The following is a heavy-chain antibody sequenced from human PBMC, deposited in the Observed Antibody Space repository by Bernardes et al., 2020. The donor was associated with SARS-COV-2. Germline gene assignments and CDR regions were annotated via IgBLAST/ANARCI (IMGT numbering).Heavy chain of an antibody. CDR3: ARGRYSSSWYGPKYYFDY. D-gene: IGHD6-13*01. CDR2: INHSGST. Sequence: ETLSLTCAVYGGSFSGYYWSWIRQPPGKGLEWIGEINHSGSTNYNPSLKSRVTISVDTSKNQFSLKLSSVTAADTAVYYCARGRYSSSWYGPKYYFDYWGQGTLVTVSS. CDR1: GGSFSGYY. V-gene: IGHV4-34*01. J-gene: IGHJ4*02.